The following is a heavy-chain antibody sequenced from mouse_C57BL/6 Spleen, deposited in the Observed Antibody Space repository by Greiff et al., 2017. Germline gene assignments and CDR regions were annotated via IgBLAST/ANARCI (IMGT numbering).Heavy chain of an antibody. CDR1: GYTFTCYT. J-gene: IGHJ4*01. Sequence: VQLQQSGAELARPGASVTMSCKASGYTFTCYTMHWVKQRPGQGLEWIGYFNPSSGYTKYNQKFKDKATLTADTSSSTAYMQLSSLTAEDSAVYYWAREIPDDYSMDYWGQGTSVTVSS. V-gene: IGHV1-4*01. CDR2: FNPSSGYT. CDR3: AREIPDDYSMDY.